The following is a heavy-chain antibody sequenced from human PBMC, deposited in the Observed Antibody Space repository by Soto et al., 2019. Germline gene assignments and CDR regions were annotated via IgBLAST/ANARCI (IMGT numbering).Heavy chain of an antibody. J-gene: IGHJ5*02. CDR3: ARGYCSSTSCRRKYKWFDP. CDR1: GGSFSGYY. CDR2: INHSGST. V-gene: IGHV4-34*01. D-gene: IGHD2-2*01. Sequence: PSETLSLTCAVHGGSFSGYYWSWIRQPPGKGLEWIGEINHSGSTNYNPSPKSRVTISVDTSKNQFSLKLSSVTAADTAVYYCARGYCSSTSCRRKYKWFDPWGQGTLVTVSS.